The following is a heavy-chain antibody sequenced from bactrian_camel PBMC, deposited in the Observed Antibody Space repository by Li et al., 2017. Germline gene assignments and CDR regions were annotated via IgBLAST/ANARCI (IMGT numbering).Heavy chain of an antibody. CDR3: AKVRFGLERASFDY. D-gene: IGHD1*01. Sequence: DVQLVESGGGLVQPGGSLRLSCAASGFTFSTYAMSWVRQAPGKGLEWVSGINSDGSNTYYEDSVKGRFTISRDNAKNTLYLQLNSLKTEDTAMCYCAKVRFGLERASFDYWGQGTQVTVS. J-gene: IGHJ4*01. CDR2: INSDGSNT. V-gene: IGHV3S31*01. CDR1: GFTFSTYA.